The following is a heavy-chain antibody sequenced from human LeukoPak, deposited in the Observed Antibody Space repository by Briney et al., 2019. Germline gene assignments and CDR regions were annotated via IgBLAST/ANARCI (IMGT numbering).Heavy chain of an antibody. CDR2: ISGSGGST. CDR1: GFTFSSYA. J-gene: IGHJ4*02. D-gene: IGHD6-6*01. CDR3: AARIAARGGGFDY. V-gene: IGHV3-23*01. Sequence: GGSLRLSCAASGFTFSSYAMSWVRQAPGKGLEWVSAISGSGGSTYYADSVKGRFTISRDNSKNTLYLQMNSLRAEDTAVYYCAARIAARGGGFDYWGQGTLVTVSS.